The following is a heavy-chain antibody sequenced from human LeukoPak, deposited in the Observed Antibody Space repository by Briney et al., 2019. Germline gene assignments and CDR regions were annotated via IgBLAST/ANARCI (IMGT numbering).Heavy chain of an antibody. J-gene: IGHJ5*02. CDR1: GVSMSSYY. CDR3: ARVDYYDSSGYYFNNWFDP. D-gene: IGHD3-22*01. V-gene: IGHV4-59*01. CDR2: IYYSGST. Sequence: SETLSLTCTVSGVSMSSYYWSWIRQPPGKGLEWIGYIYYSGSTNYNPSLKSRVTISVDTSKNQFSLKLSSVTAADTAVYYCARVDYYDSSGYYFNNWFDPWGQGTLVTVSS.